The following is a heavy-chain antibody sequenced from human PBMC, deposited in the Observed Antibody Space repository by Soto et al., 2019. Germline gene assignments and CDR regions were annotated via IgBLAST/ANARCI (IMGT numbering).Heavy chain of an antibody. J-gene: IGHJ4*02. CDR2: ISSSGSTI. CDR1: GFTFSSYE. CDR3: ARGGKGIAAAGTLG. V-gene: IGHV3-48*03. Sequence: GGSLRLSCAASGFTFSSYEMNWVRQAPGKGLEWVSYISSSGSTIYYADSVKGRFTISRDNAKTSLYLQMNSLRAEDTAVYYCARGGKGIAAAGTLGWGQGTLVTVSS. D-gene: IGHD6-13*01.